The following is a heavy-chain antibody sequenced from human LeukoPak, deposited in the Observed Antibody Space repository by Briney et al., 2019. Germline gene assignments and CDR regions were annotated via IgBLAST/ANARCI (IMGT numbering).Heavy chain of an antibody. J-gene: IGHJ5*02. CDR1: GFTFSDST. CDR2: ISSSSSYI. CDR3: ARGEYSSSSIALDP. V-gene: IGHV3-21*01. Sequence: PGGSLRLSCAASGFTFSDSTMHWVRQAPGKGLEWVSSISSSSSYIYYADSVKGRFTISRDNAKNSLYLQMNSLRAEDTAVYYCARGEYSSSSIALDPWGQGTLVTVSS. D-gene: IGHD6-6*01.